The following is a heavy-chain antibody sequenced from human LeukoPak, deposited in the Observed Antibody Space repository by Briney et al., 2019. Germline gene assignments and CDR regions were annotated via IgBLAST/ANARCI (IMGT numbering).Heavy chain of an antibody. CDR2: IYYSGST. Sequence: PSETLSLTCTVSGGSISSYYWSWIRQPPGKGLEWIGYIYYSGSTNYNPSLKSRVTISVDTSKNQFSLKLSSVTAADTAVYYCAVCLDSSSVSVYYYMVVWGKGTTVTVSS. CDR3: AVCLDSSSVSVYYYMVV. V-gene: IGHV4-59*01. CDR1: GGSISSYY. D-gene: IGHD6-13*01. J-gene: IGHJ6*03.